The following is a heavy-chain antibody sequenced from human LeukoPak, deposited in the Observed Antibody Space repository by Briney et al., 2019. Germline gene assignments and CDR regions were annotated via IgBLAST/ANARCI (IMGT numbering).Heavy chain of an antibody. CDR3: ARVPGRYAFDF. CDR2: ISTSGSST. Sequence: PGGSLRLSCAASGFTFSDYYMSWIRQAPGKGLEWVSYISTSGSSTNYAESVKGRFTISRDNAKNSLYLQMDRLRGDDTAVYYCARVPGRYAFDFWGQGTMVTVCS. D-gene: IGHD2-15*01. CDR1: GFTFSDYY. J-gene: IGHJ3*01. V-gene: IGHV3-11*03.